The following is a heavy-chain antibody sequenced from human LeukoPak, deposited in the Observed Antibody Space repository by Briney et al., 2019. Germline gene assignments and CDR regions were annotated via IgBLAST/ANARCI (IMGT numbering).Heavy chain of an antibody. Sequence: GGSLRLSCAASGFTFSSYAMSWVRQAPGKGLEWVSAISGSGGSTYYADSVKGRFTISRDNSKNTLYLQMNSLRAEDTAVYYCAKGSEMATRIKYYFDYWGQGTLVTVSS. D-gene: IGHD5-24*01. CDR1: GFTFSSYA. J-gene: IGHJ4*02. CDR3: AKGSEMATRIKYYFDY. CDR2: ISGSGGST. V-gene: IGHV3-23*01.